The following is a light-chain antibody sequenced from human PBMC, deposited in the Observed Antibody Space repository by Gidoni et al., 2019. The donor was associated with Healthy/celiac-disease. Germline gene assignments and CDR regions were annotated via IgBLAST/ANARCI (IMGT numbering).Light chain of an antibody. V-gene: IGKV1-39*01. J-gene: IGKJ2*01. CDR1: QSISSY. Sequence: DIQLTQSPSSLSASVGDRVTIPCRASQSISSYLNWYQQKPGKAPKLLIYAASSLQSGVPSRFSGSGSGTDFTLTISSLQPEDCATYYCQQSYSTPYTFGQGTKLEIK. CDR2: AAS. CDR3: QQSYSTPYT.